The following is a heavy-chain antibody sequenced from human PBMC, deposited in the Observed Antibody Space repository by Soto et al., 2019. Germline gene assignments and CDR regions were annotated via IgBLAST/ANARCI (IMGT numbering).Heavy chain of an antibody. V-gene: IGHV5-51*01. CDR2: IYPGDSDT. J-gene: IGHJ6*02. Sequence: PGKSLKISCXGSGYSFTSYGMGWVRQMPGKGLEWMGIIYPGDSDTRYSPSLQGQVTISADKSISTAYLQWSSLKASDTAMYYCARPSDAYGMDVWGQGTTVTVSS. D-gene: IGHD6-6*01. CDR1: GYSFTSYG. CDR3: ARPSDAYGMDV.